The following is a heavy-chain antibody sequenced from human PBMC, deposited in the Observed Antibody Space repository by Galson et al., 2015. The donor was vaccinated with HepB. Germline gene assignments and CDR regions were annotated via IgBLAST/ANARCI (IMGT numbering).Heavy chain of an antibody. CDR1: GYTFTSYD. D-gene: IGHD2-2*02. V-gene: IGHV1-8*01. CDR2: MNPNSGNT. Sequence: SVKVSCKASGYTFTSYDINWVRQATGQGLEWMGWMNPNSGNTGYAQKFQGRVTMTRNTSISTAYMELSSLRSEDTAVYYCARGRRDIVVVPAAILGYYYYMDVWGKGTTVTVSS. CDR3: ARGRRDIVVVPAAILGYYYYMDV. J-gene: IGHJ6*03.